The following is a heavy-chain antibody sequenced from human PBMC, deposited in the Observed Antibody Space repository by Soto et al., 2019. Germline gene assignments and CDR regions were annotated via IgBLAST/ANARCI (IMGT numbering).Heavy chain of an antibody. CDR1: GFTLAKYT. CDR3: ARDREPDGIWTFDS. CDR2: SYSTGGT. V-gene: IGHV3-23*01. Sequence: GGSVRLSCAASGFTLAKYTMGWVRQAPGKGLEWVAESYSTGGTEYADSVKGRFSISRDNSKNMLFLQMNSLRVEDTALYYCARDREPDGIWTFDSWGQGTLVTVSS. D-gene: IGHD3-9*01. J-gene: IGHJ4*02.